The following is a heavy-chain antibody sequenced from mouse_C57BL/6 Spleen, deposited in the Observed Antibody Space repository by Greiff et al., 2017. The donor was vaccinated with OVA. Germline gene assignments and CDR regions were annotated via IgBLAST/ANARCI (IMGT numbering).Heavy chain of an antibody. CDR2: IWSGGST. CDR1: GFSLTSYG. CDR3: ARRPYYYGSSYDYYAMDY. V-gene: IGHV2-2*01. Sequence: VQLQQSGPGLVQPSQSLSITCTVSGFSLTSYGVHWVRQSPGKGLEWLGVIWSGGSTDYNAAFISRLSISKDNSKSQVFFKMNSLQADDTAIYYCARRPYYYGSSYDYYAMDYWGQGTSVTVSS. D-gene: IGHD1-1*01. J-gene: IGHJ4*01.